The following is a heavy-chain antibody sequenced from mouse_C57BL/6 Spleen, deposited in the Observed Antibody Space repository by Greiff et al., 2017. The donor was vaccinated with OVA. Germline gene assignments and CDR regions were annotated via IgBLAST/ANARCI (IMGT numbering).Heavy chain of an antibody. J-gene: IGHJ1*03. CDR2: ISSGSSTM. V-gene: IGHV5-17*01. CDR1: GFTFSDYG. D-gene: IGHD1-1*01. CDR3: ARRILRKDWYFDV. Sequence: EVHLVESGGGLVKPGGSLKLSCAASGFTFSDYGMHWVRQAPEKGLEWVAYISSGSSTMYYADTVKGRFTISRDNAKNTLFLQMTSLRSEDTAMYYCARRILRKDWYFDVWGTGTTVTVSS.